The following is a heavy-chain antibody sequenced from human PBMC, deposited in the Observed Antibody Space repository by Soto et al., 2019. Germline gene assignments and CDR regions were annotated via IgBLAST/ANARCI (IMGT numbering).Heavy chain of an antibody. CDR2: ISYDGSNK. D-gene: IGHD3-3*01. J-gene: IGHJ4*02. CDR3: ARDKRDLRFLEWSYYFDF. V-gene: IGHV3-30-3*01. Sequence: QVQLVESGGGVVQPGRSLRLSCAASGFTFSSYAMHWVRQAPGKGLEWVAVISYDGSNKYYADSVKGRFTVSRDNSKNTLYSQMNSLRAEDTAVYYCARDKRDLRFLEWSYYFDFWGQGTLVTVSS. CDR1: GFTFSSYA.